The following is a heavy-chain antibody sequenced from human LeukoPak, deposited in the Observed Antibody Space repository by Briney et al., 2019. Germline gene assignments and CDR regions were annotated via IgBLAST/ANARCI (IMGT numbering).Heavy chain of an antibody. J-gene: IGHJ4*02. CDR3: ARARYSDF. V-gene: IGHV3-7*01. Sequence: GGSLRLSCVASGFTFSNYWMTWVRQAPGKGLEWVANIKEDGREKNYADSVKGGFTISRDNAKNSLYLQMNSLRGEDTAVYYCARARYSDFWGQGTLVTVSS. CDR2: IKEDGREK. CDR1: GFTFSNYW.